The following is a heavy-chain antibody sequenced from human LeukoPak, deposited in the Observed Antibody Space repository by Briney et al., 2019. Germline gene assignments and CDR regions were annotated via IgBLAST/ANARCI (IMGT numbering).Heavy chain of an antibody. CDR2: IDTSGST. Sequence: SETLSLTCTVSGGSISSYYWSWIRQPAGKGLEWIGRIDTSGSTNYNPSLKSRVTMSVDTSKNQFSLKLSSVTAADTAVYYCARDLQQWLASYYYYYYMDVWGKGTTVTISS. D-gene: IGHD6-19*01. J-gene: IGHJ6*03. CDR3: ARDLQQWLASYYYYYYMDV. CDR1: GGSISSYY. V-gene: IGHV4-4*07.